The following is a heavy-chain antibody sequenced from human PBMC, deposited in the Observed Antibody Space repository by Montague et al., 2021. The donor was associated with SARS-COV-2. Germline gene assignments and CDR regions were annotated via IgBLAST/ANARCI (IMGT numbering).Heavy chain of an antibody. Sequence: SLRLSCAASGFTFSRYAMSWVRQAPGKGLEWVSIISISGGNTYYADSVKGRFTISRYKSKNTLYLQMNTLRAEGTAVYYCAKDPQLVGDEAFDIWGQGIMVTVSS. CDR3: AKDPQLVGDEAFDI. CDR1: GFTFSRYA. CDR2: ISISGGNT. V-gene: IGHV3-23*01. D-gene: IGHD6-13*01. J-gene: IGHJ3*02.